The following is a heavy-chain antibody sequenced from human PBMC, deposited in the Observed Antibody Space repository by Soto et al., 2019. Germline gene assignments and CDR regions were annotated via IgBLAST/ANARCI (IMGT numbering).Heavy chain of an antibody. CDR2: ISGSGDKT. CDR1: GFTFSIYA. D-gene: IGHD3-16*01. J-gene: IGHJ3*01. Sequence: GSLRLSCAASGFTFSIYAMTWVRQAPGKGLEWVSSISGSGDKTYYPHSVKGRFTISRDNPKNTLYLQMSSLRAEDTAVYYCAKEYYDGSKSWGQGTMVTV. V-gene: IGHV3-23*01. CDR3: AKEYYDGSKS.